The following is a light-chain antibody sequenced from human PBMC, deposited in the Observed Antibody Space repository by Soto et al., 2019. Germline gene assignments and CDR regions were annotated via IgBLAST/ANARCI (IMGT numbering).Light chain of an antibody. V-gene: IGKV3-15*01. Sequence: EIVLRPSPGTLSLSPVERATLSCSSSQSVSSSYLACYHQKPGQAPRLLVYGASTRATGIPARFSGSGSGTEFTLTINSLQSEDFAVYFCQQYNSWPRTFGQGTKVDIK. CDR1: QSVSSSY. CDR2: GAS. CDR3: QQYNSWPRT. J-gene: IGKJ1*01.